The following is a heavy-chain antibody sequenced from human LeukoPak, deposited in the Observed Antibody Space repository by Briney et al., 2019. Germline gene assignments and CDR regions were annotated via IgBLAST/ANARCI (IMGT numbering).Heavy chain of an antibody. D-gene: IGHD6-6*01. CDR3: ARGEGGSITTRPVDYYNMDV. Sequence: GGSLRLSCAASGFTFDTYAMHWVRQAPGKGLEWVAFISYDGTNKHYADSVKGRFTISRDNSKNTLYFQMNSLRTEDTAVYCCARGEGGSITTRPVDYYNMDVWGQGTTVTVSS. V-gene: IGHV3-30*14. CDR2: ISYDGTNK. J-gene: IGHJ6*02. CDR1: GFTFDTYA.